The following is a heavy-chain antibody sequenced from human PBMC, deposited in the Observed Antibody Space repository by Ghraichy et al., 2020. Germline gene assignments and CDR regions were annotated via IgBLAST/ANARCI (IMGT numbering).Heavy chain of an antibody. J-gene: IGHJ6*02. CDR2: IYYTGST. D-gene: IGHD4-23*01. CDR3: ARDRGRNSGSFYFGMDV. CDR1: GGSIGSYY. V-gene: IGHV4-59*01. Sequence: SETLSLTCTVSGGSIGSYYLSWIRQPPGKGLEWIGFIYYTGSTSYNPSLKSRATISQDTSKSQFSLKLSAVTAADTALYYGARDRGRNSGSFYFGMDVWGQGTTFTVSS.